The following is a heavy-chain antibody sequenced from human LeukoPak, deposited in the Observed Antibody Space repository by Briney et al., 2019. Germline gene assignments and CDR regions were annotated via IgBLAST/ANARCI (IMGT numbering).Heavy chain of an antibody. D-gene: IGHD3-9*01. CDR1: RYTFTSYG. CDR2: ISAYNGNT. Sequence: ASVKVSCKPSRYTFTSYGICWVRQAPGQGLEWMGWISAYNGNTNYAQKLQGRVTMTTDPSTSTAYMELRSLKSDDTAVYYCARVDRSSIAYYYYGMDVWGQGTTVTVSS. V-gene: IGHV1-18*01. CDR3: ARVDRSSIAYYYYGMDV. J-gene: IGHJ6*02.